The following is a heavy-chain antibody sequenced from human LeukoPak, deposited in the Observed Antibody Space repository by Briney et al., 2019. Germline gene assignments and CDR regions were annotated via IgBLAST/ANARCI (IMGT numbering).Heavy chain of an antibody. CDR3: ATTMVRGVIINGGNWFDP. V-gene: IGHV3-21*01. CDR1: GFTFSIYS. CDR2: ISSSSSYI. J-gene: IGHJ5*02. D-gene: IGHD3-10*01. Sequence: PGGSLRLSCAASGFTFSIYSMNWVRQAPGKGLEWVSSISSSSSYIYYADSVKGRFTISRDNAKNSLYLQMNSLRAEDTAVYYCATTMVRGVIINGGNWFDPWGQGTLVTVSS.